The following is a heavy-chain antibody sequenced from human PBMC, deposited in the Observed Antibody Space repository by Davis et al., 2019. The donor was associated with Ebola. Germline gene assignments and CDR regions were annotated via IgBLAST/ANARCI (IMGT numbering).Heavy chain of an antibody. V-gene: IGHV3-48*04. CDR1: GFTFSSYS. D-gene: IGHD1-14*01. CDR3: AVMPDDY. CDR2: ISSSSSTI. Sequence: GESLKISCAASGFTFSSYSMNWVRQAPGKGLEWVSYISSSSSTIYYADSVKGRFTISRDNAKNSLYLQMNSLRAEDTAVYYCAVMPDDYWGQGTPVTVSS. J-gene: IGHJ4*02.